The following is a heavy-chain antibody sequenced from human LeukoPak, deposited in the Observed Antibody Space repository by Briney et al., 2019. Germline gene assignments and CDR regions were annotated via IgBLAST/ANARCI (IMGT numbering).Heavy chain of an antibody. CDR3: ARRTPYSGSYIFDY. CDR1: GGSISSGSYY. V-gene: IGHV4-39*01. D-gene: IGHD1-26*01. J-gene: IGHJ4*02. CDR2: IYYSGTT. Sequence: SETLSLTCTVSGGSISSGSYYWAWVRQPPGKGLEWIGSIYYSGTTYYNPSLKSRVTISADTSKNQISLKLSSVTAADTAVYYCARRTPYSGSYIFDYWGQGTLVTVSS.